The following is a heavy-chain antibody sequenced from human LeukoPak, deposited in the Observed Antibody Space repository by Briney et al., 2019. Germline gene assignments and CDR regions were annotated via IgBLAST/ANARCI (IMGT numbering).Heavy chain of an antibody. V-gene: IGHV4-39*01. CDR2: IYCSGST. CDR3: VVVVAATVVLRV. Sequence: PSETLSLTCTVSGGSISSSSYYWGWIRQPPGKGLEWIGSIYCSGSTYYNPSLKSRVTISVDTSKNQFSLKLSSVTAADTAVYYCVVVVAATVVLRVWGQGTLVTVSS. D-gene: IGHD2-15*01. CDR1: GGSISSSSYY. J-gene: IGHJ4*02.